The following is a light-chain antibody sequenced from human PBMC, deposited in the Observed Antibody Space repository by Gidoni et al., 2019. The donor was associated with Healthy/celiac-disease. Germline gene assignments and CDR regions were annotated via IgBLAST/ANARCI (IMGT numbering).Light chain of an antibody. V-gene: IGKV1-33*01. CDR2: DAS. J-gene: IGKJ3*01. CDR1: QDISNY. CDR3: QQYDNLPPI. Sequence: DIQMTQSPSSLSASVGDRVTITCQASQDISNYLNLYQQKPGKAPKLLIYDASNLETGVPSRFSGSGSGTEFTFTISSLQPEDIATYYCQQYDNLPPIFGPGTKVDIK.